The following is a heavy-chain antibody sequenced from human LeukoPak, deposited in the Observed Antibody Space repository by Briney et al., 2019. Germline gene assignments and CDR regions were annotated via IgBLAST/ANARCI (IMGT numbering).Heavy chain of an antibody. CDR2: IGGRGSVT. CDR1: GFAFSSYA. CDR3: AKRGYDTSTWNGLDY. D-gene: IGHD1-1*01. V-gene: IGHV3-23*01. Sequence: GGSLRLSCVASGFAFSSYAMNWVRQAPGKRLEWVSAIGGRGSVTYYADSVKGRFTISRDNSKKTLYLQMDSLRVEDTALYFCAKRGYDTSTWNGLDYWGQGTLVTVSS. J-gene: IGHJ4*02.